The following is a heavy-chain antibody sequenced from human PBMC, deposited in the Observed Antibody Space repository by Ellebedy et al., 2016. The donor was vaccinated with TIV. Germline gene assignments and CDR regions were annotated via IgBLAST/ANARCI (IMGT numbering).Heavy chain of an antibody. CDR3: ARVPIVVVTALNWFDP. CDR1: GFTFSSYW. CDR2: INSDGSST. D-gene: IGHD2-21*02. V-gene: IGHV3-74*01. Sequence: GESLKISXAATGFTFSSYWMHWVRQAPGKGLVWVSRINSDGSSTSYADSVKGRFTISRDNAKNTLYLQMNSLRAEDTAVYYCARVPIVVVTALNWFDPWGQGTLVTVPS. J-gene: IGHJ5*02.